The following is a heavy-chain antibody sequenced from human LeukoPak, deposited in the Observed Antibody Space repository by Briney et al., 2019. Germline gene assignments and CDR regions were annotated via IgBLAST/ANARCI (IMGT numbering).Heavy chain of an antibody. D-gene: IGHD6-19*01. V-gene: IGHV1-8*01. J-gene: IGHJ4*02. CDR2: MNPNSGNT. CDR3: ARDFAGWQWQGGDGY. CDR1: GYTFTSYD. Sequence: ASVKVSCKASGYTFTSYDINWVRQATGQGLEWMGWMNPNSGNTGYAQKFQGRVTMTRNTSISTAYMELSSLRSDDTAVYYCARDFAGWQWQGGDGYWGQGTLVTVSS.